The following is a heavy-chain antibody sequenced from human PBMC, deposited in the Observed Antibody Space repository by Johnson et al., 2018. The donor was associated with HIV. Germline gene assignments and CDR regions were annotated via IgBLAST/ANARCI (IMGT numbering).Heavy chain of an antibody. CDR3: AKVGGTTILRDAFDI. V-gene: IGHV3-73*01. CDR1: GFTFSVSA. Sequence: VQLVESGGGLVQPGGSLKLSCAASGFTFSVSAMHWVRQASGKGLEWVGRIRSQANSYATAYAASVKGRFTISRDDSKNTSYLQMNSLRAEDTAVYYCAKVGGTTILRDAFDIWGQGTMVTVSS. D-gene: IGHD1-26*01. CDR2: IRSQANSYAT. J-gene: IGHJ3*02.